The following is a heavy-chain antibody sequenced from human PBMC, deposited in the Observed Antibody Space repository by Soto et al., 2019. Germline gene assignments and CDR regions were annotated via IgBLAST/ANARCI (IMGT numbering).Heavy chain of an antibody. CDR3: AKAGCSGGTCYLYYFDY. V-gene: IGHV3-23*01. CDR2: ISGRGGNT. Sequence: SLRLSCAASGFTVSNYAMSCVRQAPGTGLEWVSTISGRGGNTYYADTVKGRFTISRDNSRNTLYLQMDSLRVEDSAVYSCAKAGCSGGTCYLYYFDYWGQGALVTVSS. CDR1: GFTVSNYA. J-gene: IGHJ4*02. D-gene: IGHD2-15*01.